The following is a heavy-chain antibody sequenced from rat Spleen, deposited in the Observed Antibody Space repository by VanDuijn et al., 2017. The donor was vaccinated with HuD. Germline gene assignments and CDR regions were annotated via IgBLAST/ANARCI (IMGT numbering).Heavy chain of an antibody. J-gene: IGHJ3*01. CDR1: GFTFNNYW. CDR3: TAHGNRVSRFAY. CDR2: ITNTGGST. D-gene: IGHD1-4*01. Sequence: EVQLVESDGGLVLPGRSLKLSCAASGFTFNNYWMTWIRQAPGRGLEWVASITNTGGSTYYRDSVKGRFTISRDNAKSTLYLQMDSLRSEDTATYYCTAHGNRVSRFAYWGQGTLVTVSS. V-gene: IGHV5-31*01.